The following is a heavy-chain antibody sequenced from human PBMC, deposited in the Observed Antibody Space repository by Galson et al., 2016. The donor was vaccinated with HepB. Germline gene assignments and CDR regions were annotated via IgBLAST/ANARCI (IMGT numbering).Heavy chain of an antibody. CDR2: IYTSGST. CDR3: ARGTIFGVANFDY. V-gene: IGHV4-61*02. CDR1: GGSISSGSYY. D-gene: IGHD3-3*01. J-gene: IGHJ4*02. Sequence: TLSLTCTVSGGSISSGSYYWSWIRQPAGKGLEWIGRIYTSGSTNYNPSLKSRVTISVDTSKNQFSLKLSYVTAADTAVYYYARGTIFGVANFDYWGQGTLVTVSS.